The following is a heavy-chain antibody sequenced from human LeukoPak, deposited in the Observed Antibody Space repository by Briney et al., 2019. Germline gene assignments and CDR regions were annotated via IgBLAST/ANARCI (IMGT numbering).Heavy chain of an antibody. CDR2: ISSSGGST. CDR3: AKGDGQQVVRTPFDY. Sequence: PGGSLRLSCAGSGFTFSSYAMNWVRQAPGKGLEWASVISSSGGSTYYADSVRGRFTISRDNSDNTLFLQMNSLRAEDTAIYYCAKGDGQQVVRTPFDYWGQGTLVTVSS. J-gene: IGHJ4*02. V-gene: IGHV3-23*01. D-gene: IGHD6-13*01. CDR1: GFTFSSYA.